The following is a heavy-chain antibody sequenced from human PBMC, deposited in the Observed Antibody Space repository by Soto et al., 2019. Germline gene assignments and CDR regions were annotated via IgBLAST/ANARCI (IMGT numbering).Heavy chain of an antibody. J-gene: IGHJ6*02. V-gene: IGHV6-1*01. D-gene: IGHD6-19*01. CDR1: GDSVSSDSAA. CDR2: AYYRSKWYI. Sequence: SQTLSLTCAISGDSVSSDSAAWNWIRQSPSRGLEWLGRAYYRSKWYIEYAPSVNSRITINPDTSKNQLSLQLISVNPEDTAVYYCVRSRVFIAVTSVTKYYYYYGMDVWGQGTTVTVSS. CDR3: VRSRVFIAVTSVTKYYYYYGMDV.